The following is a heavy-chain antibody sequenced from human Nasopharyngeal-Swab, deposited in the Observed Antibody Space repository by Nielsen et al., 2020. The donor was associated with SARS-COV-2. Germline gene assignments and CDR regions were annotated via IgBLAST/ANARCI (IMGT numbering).Heavy chain of an antibody. CDR3: ASHPAGGGGGDY. CDR2: IYYSGST. Sequence: WIRQPPGKGLEWIGYIYYSGSTNYNPPLKSRVTISVDTSKNQFSLKLSSVTAADTAVYYCASHPAGGGGGDYWGQGTLVTVSS. J-gene: IGHJ4*02. D-gene: IGHD2-21*01. V-gene: IGHV4-59*12.